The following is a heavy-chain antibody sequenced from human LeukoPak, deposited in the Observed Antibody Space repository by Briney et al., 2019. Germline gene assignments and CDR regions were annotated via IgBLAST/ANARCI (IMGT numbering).Heavy chain of an antibody. Sequence: SETLSLTCTVSGGSISSYYWSWIRQPPGKGLEWIGFIYYSGSTNYNPSLKSRVTISVDTSKNQFSLKLSSVTAADTAVYYCARGRWLQLPDYWGQGGLVIVSS. D-gene: IGHD5-24*01. CDR2: IYYSGST. CDR3: ARGRWLQLPDY. V-gene: IGHV4-59*08. CDR1: GGSISSYY. J-gene: IGHJ4*02.